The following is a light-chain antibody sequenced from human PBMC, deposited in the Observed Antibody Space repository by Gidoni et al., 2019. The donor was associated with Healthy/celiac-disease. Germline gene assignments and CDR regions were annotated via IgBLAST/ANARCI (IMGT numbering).Light chain of an antibody. CDR1: SSDVGGYNY. J-gene: IGLJ1*01. CDR2: DVS. V-gene: IGLV2-14*03. CDR3: CSYTSRRTHV. Sequence: QSALTQPASVSGSPGQSITISCTGTSSDVGGYNYVSWYQQHPGKAPKLMIYDVSNRPSGVSNRFSGSKSGNTASLTISGLQAEDEADYYCCSYTSRRTHVFGSGTKVTVL.